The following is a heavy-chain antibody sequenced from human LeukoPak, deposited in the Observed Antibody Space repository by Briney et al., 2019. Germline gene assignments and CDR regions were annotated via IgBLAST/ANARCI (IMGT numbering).Heavy chain of an antibody. V-gene: IGHV4-59*08. CDR3: ARGATPRDY. CDR1: GGSISSYY. CDR2: IYYSGST. D-gene: IGHD1-26*01. Sequence: PSETLPLTCTVSGGSISSYYWSWIRQPPGKGLEWIGYIYYSGSTNYNPSLKSRVTISVDTSKSQLSLKLSSVTAADTAVYYCARGATPRDYWGQGTLVTVSS. J-gene: IGHJ4*02.